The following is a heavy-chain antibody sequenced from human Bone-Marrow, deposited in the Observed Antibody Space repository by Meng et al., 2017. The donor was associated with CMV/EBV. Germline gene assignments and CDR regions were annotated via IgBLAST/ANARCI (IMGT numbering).Heavy chain of an antibody. CDR2: INHSGST. CDR3: ARVRSGSPDD. CDR1: GGSFSGYY. V-gene: IGHV4-34*01. D-gene: IGHD1-26*01. Sequence: GSLRLSCAVYGGSFSGYYWSWIRQPPGKGLEWIGEINHSGSTNYNPSLRGRLTISVDMSKSQFSLNLTSVTAADTAVYYCARVRSGSPDDWGQGKRVTGSS. J-gene: IGHJ4*02.